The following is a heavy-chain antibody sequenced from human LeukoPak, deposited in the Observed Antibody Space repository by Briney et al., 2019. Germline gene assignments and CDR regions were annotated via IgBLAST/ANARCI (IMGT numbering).Heavy chain of an antibody. CDR1: GFTFSDYY. CDR2: SNNDDVYT. Sequence: GGSLRLSCAASGFTFSDYYMSWIRQAPGKGLEWISYSNNDDVYTNYADSVKGRFIISRDNAKNSLYLQMNSLRVDDTAVYYCARGTAAAPLDYWGQGTLVTVSS. V-gene: IGHV3-11*03. CDR3: ARGTAAAPLDY. J-gene: IGHJ4*02. D-gene: IGHD6-13*01.